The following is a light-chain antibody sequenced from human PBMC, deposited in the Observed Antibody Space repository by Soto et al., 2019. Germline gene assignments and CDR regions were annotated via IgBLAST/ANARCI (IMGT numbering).Light chain of an antibody. CDR2: AAS. Sequence: DIQMTQSPSSLSASVGDRVTITCRASQNINTYLNWYQQKPGKAPKLLIFAASSLQSGVPSRFSGSGSRTDFTLTISSLQPEDFATYYCQQCSTAPFTFGPGTKVDIK. CDR3: QQCSTAPFT. V-gene: IGKV1-39*01. CDR1: QNINTY. J-gene: IGKJ3*01.